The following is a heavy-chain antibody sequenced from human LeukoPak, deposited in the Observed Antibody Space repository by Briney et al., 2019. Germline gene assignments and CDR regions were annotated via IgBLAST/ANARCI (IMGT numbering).Heavy chain of an antibody. CDR3: ASLDGYCSGGSCYSPDYYGMDV. CDR1: GGTFSSYA. J-gene: IGHJ6*02. CDR2: IIPIFGIA. D-gene: IGHD2-15*01. Sequence: SVKVSCTASGGTFSSYAISWVRQAPGQGLEWMGGIIPIFGIANYAQKFQGRVTITADKSTSTAYMELSSLRSEDTAVYYCASLDGYCSGGSCYSPDYYGMDVWGQGTTVTVSS. V-gene: IGHV1-69*10.